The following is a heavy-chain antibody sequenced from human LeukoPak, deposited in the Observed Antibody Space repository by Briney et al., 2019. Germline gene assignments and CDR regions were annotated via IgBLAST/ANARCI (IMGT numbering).Heavy chain of an antibody. J-gene: IGHJ4*02. CDR2: IWYDGSNK. Sequence: GGSLRLSCAASGFTFSSYGMHWVRQAPGKGLEWVAVIWYDGSNKYFADSVKGRFTISRDNSKNTLYLQMNSLRAEDTAVYYCAKAIAPTGKPVFDYRGQGTLVTVSS. CDR3: AKAIAPTGKPVFDY. CDR1: GFTFSSYG. D-gene: IGHD6-13*01. V-gene: IGHV3-33*06.